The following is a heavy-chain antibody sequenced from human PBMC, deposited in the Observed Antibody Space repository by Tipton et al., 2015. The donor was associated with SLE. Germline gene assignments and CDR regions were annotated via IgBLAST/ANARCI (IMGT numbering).Heavy chain of an antibody. J-gene: IGHJ5*02. V-gene: IGHV4-61*01. Sequence: GLVKPSETLSLTCTVSGGSVSSGSYSWSWIRQPPGKGLEWIGYIYYSGSTNYNPSLKSRVTISLDASKNQFSLRLSSVTAADTAVYYCARGGNTIFGVVISWFDPWGQGTLVTVSS. CDR1: GGSVSSGSYS. CDR3: ARGGNTIFGVVISWFDP. CDR2: IYYSGST. D-gene: IGHD3-3*01.